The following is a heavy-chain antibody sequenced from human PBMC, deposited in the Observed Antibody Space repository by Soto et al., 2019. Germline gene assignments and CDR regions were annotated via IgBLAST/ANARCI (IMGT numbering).Heavy chain of an antibody. D-gene: IGHD3-3*01. CDR1: GFTFSSYS. CDR2: ISSSSSYI. Sequence: GGSLRLSCAASGFTFSSYSMNWVRQAPGKGLEWVSSISSSSSYIYYADSVKGRFTIPRDNAKNSLYLQMNSLRAEDTAVYYCARDPRPNTIFALFDPWGQGTLVTVSS. V-gene: IGHV3-21*01. J-gene: IGHJ5*02. CDR3: ARDPRPNTIFALFDP.